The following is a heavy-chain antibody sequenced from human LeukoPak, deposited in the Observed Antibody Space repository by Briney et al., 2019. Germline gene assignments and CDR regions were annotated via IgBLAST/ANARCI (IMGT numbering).Heavy chain of an antibody. D-gene: IGHD6-13*01. CDR1: GFPFGSYT. J-gene: IGHJ1*01. CDR3: AKRIATAGIQYFLH. CDR2: ISGSGSNT. V-gene: IGHV3-23*01. Sequence: GGSLRLSCAASGFPFGSYTMSWVRQAPGKGLEWVSTISGSGSNTYYADSVKGRFTISRDNSKNTLYLQANSLRAEDTAVYYCAKRIATAGIQYFLHWGQGALVTVSS.